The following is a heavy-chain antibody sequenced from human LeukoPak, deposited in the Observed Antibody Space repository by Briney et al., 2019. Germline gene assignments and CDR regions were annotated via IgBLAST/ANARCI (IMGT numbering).Heavy chain of an antibody. J-gene: IGHJ4*02. Sequence: SETLSLTCTVSGGSISSSSYYWGWIRQPPGKGLEWIGSIYYSGSTYYNPSLKSRVTISVDTSKNQFSLKLSSVTAADTAVYYCARGRQHLVPGGNYWGQGTLVTVSS. CDR2: IYYSGST. CDR1: GGSISSSSYY. V-gene: IGHV4-39*01. CDR3: ARGRQHLVPGGNY. D-gene: IGHD6-13*01.